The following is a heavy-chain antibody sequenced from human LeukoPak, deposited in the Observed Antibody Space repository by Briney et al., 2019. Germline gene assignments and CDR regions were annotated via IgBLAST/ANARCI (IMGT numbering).Heavy chain of an antibody. CDR1: GASISSSDRY. CDR2: IYYSGIT. V-gene: IGHV4-39*07. D-gene: IGHD3-22*01. Sequence: PSETLSLTCTVSGASISSSDRYWGWIRQPPGKGLEWIGSIYYSGITYHNPSLKSRVTISVDTSKNQFSLKLSSVTAADTAVYYCARNSLYYYDSSGYYVVDYWGQGTLVTVSS. CDR3: ARNSLYYYDSSGYYVVDY. J-gene: IGHJ4*02.